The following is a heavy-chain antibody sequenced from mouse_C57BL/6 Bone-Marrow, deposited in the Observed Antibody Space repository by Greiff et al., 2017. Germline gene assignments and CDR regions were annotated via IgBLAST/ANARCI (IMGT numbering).Heavy chain of an antibody. D-gene: IGHD2-2*01. CDR1: GYTFTNYW. V-gene: IGHV1-63*01. J-gene: IGHJ2*01. Sequence: VQLVESGAELVRPGTSVKMSCKASGYTFTNYWIGWAKQRPGHGLEWIGDIYPGGGYTNYNEKFKGKATLTADKSSSTAYMQFSSLTSEDSAIYYCARRTMVTPFDYWGQGTTLTVSS. CDR2: IYPGGGYT. CDR3: ARRTMVTPFDY.